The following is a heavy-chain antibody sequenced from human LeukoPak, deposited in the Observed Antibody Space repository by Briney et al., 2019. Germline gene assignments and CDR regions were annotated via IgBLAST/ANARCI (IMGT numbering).Heavy chain of an antibody. D-gene: IGHD4/OR15-4a*01. CDR2: IQSDGNDK. CDR1: GFKSSRYG. V-gene: IGHV3-30*02. CDR3: GKDPKDDYLL. Sequence: GGSLRLSCAASGFKSSRYGMHWVRQAPGKGLEWVTFIQSDGNDKYYADSVKGRFTISRDNPENTLYLQMNSLRTDDTAVYYCGKDPKDDYLLWGRGTLVTVSS. J-gene: IGHJ2*01.